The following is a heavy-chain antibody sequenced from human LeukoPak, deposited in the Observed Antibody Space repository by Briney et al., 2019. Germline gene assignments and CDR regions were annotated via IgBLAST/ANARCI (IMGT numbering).Heavy chain of an antibody. D-gene: IGHD3-3*02. V-gene: IGHV3-66*02. CDR1: GFSVSSNY. CDR3: TRDSLFGVVSESNGPFDY. CDR2: IYSGGRT. Sequence: GGSLRLSCAASGFSVSSNYMSWVRQAPGKGLEWVSVIYSGGRTYYADSVKGRFTISRDNSKNTLYLQMNSLRAEDTAVYYCTRDSLFGVVSESNGPFDYWGQGTLVTISS. J-gene: IGHJ4*02.